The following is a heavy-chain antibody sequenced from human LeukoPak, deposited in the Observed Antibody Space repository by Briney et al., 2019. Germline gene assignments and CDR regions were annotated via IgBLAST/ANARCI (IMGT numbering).Heavy chain of an antibody. J-gene: IGHJ4*02. CDR3: ARELGDY. CDR2: ISYDGSNK. Sequence: GRSLRLSCAAPGFTFSSYAMHWVRQAPGKGLEWVAVISYDGSNKYYADSVKGRFTISRDNSKNTLYLQMNSLRAEDTAVYYCARELGDYWGQGTLVTVSS. V-gene: IGHV3-30*04. CDR1: GFTFSSYA. D-gene: IGHD3-16*01.